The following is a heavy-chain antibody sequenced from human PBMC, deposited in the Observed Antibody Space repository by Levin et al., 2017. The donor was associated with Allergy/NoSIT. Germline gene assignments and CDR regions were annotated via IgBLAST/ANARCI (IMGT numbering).Heavy chain of an antibody. D-gene: IGHD3-10*01. CDR1: GDSFSSTNFY. Sequence: SETLSLTCSVSGDSFSSTNFYWAWIRQSPGTGLEWIGSISYTGHTYYNPSLQSRVTMSVDKPKNQFSLRLRSVTATDTAVYYCARHGGTFYFGSGSSYKWFDPWGQGTLVPVSS. CDR3: ARHGGTFYFGSGSSYKWFDP. V-gene: IGHV4-39*01. J-gene: IGHJ5*02. CDR2: ISYTGHT.